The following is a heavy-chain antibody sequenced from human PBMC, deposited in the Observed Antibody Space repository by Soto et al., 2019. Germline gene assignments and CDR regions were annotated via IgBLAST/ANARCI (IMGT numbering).Heavy chain of an antibody. V-gene: IGHV3-23*01. CDR2: IGGSGANT. Sequence: VGSLRLSCAASGFTFNMYAMSWVRQAPGKGPEWVSGIGGSGANTYYADFVKGRFTISRDNSKNTLYLQMDSLRAEDTAIYYCARTITGYFWAGAYWGQGTLVTVYS. CDR1: GFTFNMYA. J-gene: IGHJ4*02. CDR3: ARTITGYFWAGAY. D-gene: IGHD1-1*01.